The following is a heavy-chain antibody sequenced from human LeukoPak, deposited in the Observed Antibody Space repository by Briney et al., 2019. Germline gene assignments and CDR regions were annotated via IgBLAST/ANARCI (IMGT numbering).Heavy chain of an antibody. CDR2: IRDSGGST. CDR3: AKGPYYYDSSGYYYDY. D-gene: IGHD3-22*01. V-gene: IGHV3-23*01. Sequence: GGSLRLSCAASGFTFSSYAMNWVRQAPGKGLEWVSGIRDSGGSTYYADSVKGRFTISRDNSKNTLYLQMNSLRAEDTALYYCAKGPYYYDSSGYYYDYWGQGTLVTVSS. J-gene: IGHJ4*02. CDR1: GFTFSSYA.